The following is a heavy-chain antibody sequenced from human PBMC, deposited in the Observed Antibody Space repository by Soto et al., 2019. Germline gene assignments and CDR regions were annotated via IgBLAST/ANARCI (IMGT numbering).Heavy chain of an antibody. Sequence: WASVKVSCKASGYTFTSYGISWVRQAPGQGLEWMGWISAYNGNTNYAQKLQGRVTMTTDTSTSTAYMELRSLRSDDTAVYYCARAWSYYDFWSGYYPPDYWGQGTLVTVS. CDR2: ISAYNGNT. J-gene: IGHJ4*02. V-gene: IGHV1-18*01. CDR1: GYTFTSYG. D-gene: IGHD3-3*01. CDR3: ARAWSYYDFWSGYYPPDY.